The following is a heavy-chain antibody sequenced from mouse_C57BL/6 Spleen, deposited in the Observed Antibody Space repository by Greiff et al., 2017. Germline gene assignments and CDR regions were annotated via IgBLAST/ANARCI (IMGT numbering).Heavy chain of an antibody. J-gene: IGHJ1*03. CDR2: IDPSDSYT. V-gene: IGHV1-50*01. Sequence: QVQLQQPGAELVKPGASVKLSCKASGYTFTSYWMQWVKQRPGQGLEWIGEIDPSDSYTNYNQKFKGKATLTVDTSSSTAYMQLSSLTSEDSAVYYCARFKYFGVWGTGTTVTVSS. CDR1: GYTFTSYW. CDR3: ARFKYFGV.